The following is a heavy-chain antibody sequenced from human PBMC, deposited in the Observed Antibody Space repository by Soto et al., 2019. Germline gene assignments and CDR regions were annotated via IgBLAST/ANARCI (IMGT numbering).Heavy chain of an antibody. CDR2: IIPILGIA. Sequence: QVQLVQSGAEVKKPGSSVKVSCKASGGTFSSYTISWVRQAPGQGLEWMGRIIPILGIANYAQKFQGRVTITADKSTSTAYMELSSLRSEDTAVYYCAREQGDIVVVPAAPDAFDIWGQGTMVTVSS. J-gene: IGHJ3*02. CDR1: GGTFSSYT. D-gene: IGHD2-2*01. V-gene: IGHV1-69*08. CDR3: AREQGDIVVVPAAPDAFDI.